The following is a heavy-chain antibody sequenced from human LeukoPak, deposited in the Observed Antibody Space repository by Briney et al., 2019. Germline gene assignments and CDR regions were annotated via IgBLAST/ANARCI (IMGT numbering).Heavy chain of an antibody. Sequence: PGGSLRLSCAASGFTVSSYWMHWVRQAPGKGLVWVSRINSDGSSTNYADSVKGRFTISRDNAKNTLYLQMNSLRVEDTAEYYCARGREPYGWFDPWGQGTLVTVSS. V-gene: IGHV3-74*01. CDR2: INSDGSST. J-gene: IGHJ5*02. CDR3: ARGREPYGWFDP. CDR1: GFTVSSYW. D-gene: IGHD1-14*01.